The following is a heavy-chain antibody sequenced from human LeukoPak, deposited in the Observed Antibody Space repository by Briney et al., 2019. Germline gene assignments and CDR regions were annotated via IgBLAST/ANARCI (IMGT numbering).Heavy chain of an antibody. CDR3: AREPYYYDSSGYYRIYYFDY. J-gene: IGHJ4*02. D-gene: IGHD3-22*01. Sequence: ASVKVSCKASGYTFTSYAMHWVRQAPGQRLEWMGWINAGNGNTKYSQKLQGRVTMTTNTSTSTAYMELRSLRSDDTAVYYCAREPYYYDSSGYYRIYYFDYWGQGTLVTVSS. V-gene: IGHV1-3*01. CDR2: INAGNGNT. CDR1: GYTFTSYA.